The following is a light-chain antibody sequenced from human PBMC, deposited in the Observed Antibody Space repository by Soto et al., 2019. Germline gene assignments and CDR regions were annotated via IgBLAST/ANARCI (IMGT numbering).Light chain of an antibody. V-gene: IGKV2-28*01. CDR2: VGS. Sequence: DVVMTQSPLSLPVTPGEPASISCRSSQSLLHTHGYNYLHWYLQKPGQSPQLLIYVGSNRASGVPDRFSSSGSGTDFTLNISEVENEDVGGYYCIQALQTPWTFGQGTKVEIK. CDR1: QSLLHTHGYNY. CDR3: IQALQTPWT. J-gene: IGKJ1*01.